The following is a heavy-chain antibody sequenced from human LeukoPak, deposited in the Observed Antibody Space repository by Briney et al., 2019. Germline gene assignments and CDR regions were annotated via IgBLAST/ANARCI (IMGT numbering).Heavy chain of an antibody. V-gene: IGHV3-66*04. D-gene: IGHD1-26*01. J-gene: IGHJ4*02. CDR2: IYSGGST. CDR3: ARQSSGSSFDY. Sequence: PGGSLRLSCAASGFTVSSNYMSWVRQAPGKGLEWVSIIYSGGSTYYADSVKGRFTISRDNSKNTLYLQMNSLRAEDMAVYYCARQSSGSSFDYWGQGTLVTVSS. CDR1: GFTVSSNY.